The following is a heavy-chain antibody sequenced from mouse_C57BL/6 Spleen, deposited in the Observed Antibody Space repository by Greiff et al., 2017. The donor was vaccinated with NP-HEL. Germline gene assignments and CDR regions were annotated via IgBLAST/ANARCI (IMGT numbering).Heavy chain of an antibody. CDR3: TKTTVVATRFAY. CDR1: GFNIKDDY. CDR2: IDPENGDT. Sequence: VQLQQSGAELVRPGASVKLSCTASGFNIKDDYMHWVKQWPEQGLEWIGWIDPENGDTEYASKFQGKATITADTSSNTAYLQLSSLTSEDTAVYYCTKTTVVATRFAYWGQGTLVTVSA. J-gene: IGHJ3*01. D-gene: IGHD1-1*01. V-gene: IGHV14-4*01.